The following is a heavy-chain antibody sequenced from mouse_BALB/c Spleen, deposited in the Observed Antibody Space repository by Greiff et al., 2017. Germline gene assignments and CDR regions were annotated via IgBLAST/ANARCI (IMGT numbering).Heavy chain of an antibody. D-gene: IGHD1-2*01. Sequence: VQLQQSGAELARPGASVKMSCKASGYTFPSYTMHWVKQRPGQGLEWIGYINPSSGYTNYNQKFKDKATLTADKSSSTAYMQLSSLTSEDSAVYYCASSPTLLRLLYFDYWGQGTTLTVSS. CDR1: GYTFPSYT. V-gene: IGHV1-4*01. J-gene: IGHJ2*01. CDR2: INPSSGYT. CDR3: ASSPTLLRLLYFDY.